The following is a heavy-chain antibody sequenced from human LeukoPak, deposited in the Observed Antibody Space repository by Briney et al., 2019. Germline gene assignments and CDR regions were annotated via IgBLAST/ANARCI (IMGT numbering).Heavy chain of an antibody. Sequence: SVKVSCKASGYTFTSYGISWVRQAPGQGLEWMGGIIPIFGTANYAQKFQGRVTITTDESTSTAYMELSSLRSEDTAVYYCASRLRYFDWLLFDYWGQGTLVTVSS. V-gene: IGHV1-69*05. CDR2: IIPIFGTA. CDR3: ASRLRYFDWLLFDY. J-gene: IGHJ4*02. CDR1: GYTFTSYG. D-gene: IGHD3-9*01.